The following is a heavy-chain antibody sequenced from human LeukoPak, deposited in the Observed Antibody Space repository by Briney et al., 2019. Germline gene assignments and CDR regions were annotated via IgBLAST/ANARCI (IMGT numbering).Heavy chain of an antibody. V-gene: IGHV4-34*01. D-gene: IGHD3-10*01. J-gene: IGHJ6*03. CDR2: INHSGST. CDR1: GGSFSGYY. Sequence: PSETLSLTCAVYGGSFSGYYWSWIRQPPGKGLEWIGEINHSGSTNYNPSLKSRVTISVDTSKNQFSLKLSSVTAADTAVYYCARDRREVLWFGELPFYYYCYYMDVWGKGTTVTISS. CDR3: ARDRREVLWFGELPFYYYCYYMDV.